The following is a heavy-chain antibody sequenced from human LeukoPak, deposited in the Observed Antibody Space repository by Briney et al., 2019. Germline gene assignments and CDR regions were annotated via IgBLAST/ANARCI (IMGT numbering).Heavy chain of an antibody. J-gene: IGHJ6*02. CDR1: GFTFSDYA. V-gene: IGHV3-21*01. CDR3: ARDELLELLQGDYYYGMDV. CDR2: ISSSSSYI. D-gene: IGHD1-7*01. Sequence: GGSLRLSCAASGFTFSDYAMSWVRQTPGKGLEWVSSISSSSSYIYYADSVKGRFTISRDNAKNSLYLQMNSLRAEDTAVYYCARDELLELLQGDYYYGMDVWGQGTTVTVSS.